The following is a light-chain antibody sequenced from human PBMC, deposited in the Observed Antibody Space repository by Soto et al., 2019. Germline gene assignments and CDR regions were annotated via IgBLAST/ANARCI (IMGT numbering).Light chain of an antibody. V-gene: IGLV1-47*01. J-gene: IGLJ3*02. Sequence: QSVLTQPPSASGAPGQRVTISCSGSSSSIGSNDVYWYKQVPGTAPKLLIYRNNQRPSGVPDRFSGSKSGTSASLAISGLRSEDEADYYCAVWDDSLSAWVFGGGTKLTVL. CDR3: AVWDDSLSAWV. CDR1: SSSIGSND. CDR2: RNN.